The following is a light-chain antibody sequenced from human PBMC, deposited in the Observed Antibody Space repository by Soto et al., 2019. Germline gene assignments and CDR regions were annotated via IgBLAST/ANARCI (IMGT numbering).Light chain of an antibody. CDR3: QSYDSSLSGVV. Sequence: QLVLTQPPSASGAPGQRVTISCTGSSSNIGAGYDVHWYQQLPGTAPKLLIYGNYNRPSGVPDRFSGSKSGTSASLAITGLQAEDEADYYCQSYDSSLSGVVFGGGTQLTVL. CDR2: GNY. J-gene: IGLJ2*01. V-gene: IGLV1-40*01. CDR1: SSNIGAGYD.